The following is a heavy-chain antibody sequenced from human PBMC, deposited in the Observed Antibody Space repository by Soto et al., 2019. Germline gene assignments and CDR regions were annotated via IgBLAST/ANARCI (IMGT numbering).Heavy chain of an antibody. J-gene: IGHJ4*02. CDR1: GYTFTNYA. D-gene: IGHD6-13*01. Sequence: QVQLVQSGGELKKPGASVKVSCKASGYTFTNYAISWVRQAPGRGLEWMGWVNTYSGNPNYAQIFQGRVTMTTDTSTGTAYMELRSLKSEDSAIYYCARDSQYSTSWQRFDVWGQGTLVTVSS. CDR3: ARDSQYSTSWQRFDV. CDR2: VNTYSGNP. V-gene: IGHV1-18*01.